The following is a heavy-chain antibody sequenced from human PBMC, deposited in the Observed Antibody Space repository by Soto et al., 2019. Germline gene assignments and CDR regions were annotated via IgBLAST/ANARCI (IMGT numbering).Heavy chain of an antibody. D-gene: IGHD1-26*01. CDR2: IYYSGST. V-gene: IGHV4-59*01. CDR1: GGSISSYY. J-gene: IGHJ4*02. Sequence: SETLSLTCTVSGGSISSYYWSWIRQPPGKGLEWIGYIYYSGSTNYNPSLKSRVTISVDTSKNQFSLKLSSVTAADTAVYYCARQARAWGYFDYWGQGTLVTVSS. CDR3: ARQARAWGYFDY.